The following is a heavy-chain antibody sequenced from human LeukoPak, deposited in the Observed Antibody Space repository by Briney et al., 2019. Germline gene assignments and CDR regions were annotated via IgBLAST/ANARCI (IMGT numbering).Heavy chain of an antibody. V-gene: IGHV4-59*01. J-gene: IGHJ6*02. CDR2: ISYSGST. CDR1: GGSFSGYY. D-gene: IGHD3-10*01. CDR3: ARFIIMVRNYYYYGMDV. Sequence: PSETLSLTCAVYGGSFSGYYWSWIRQPPGKGLEWIGYISYSGSTNYNPSLKSRVTISVDTSKNQFSLKLSSVTAADTAVYYCARFIIMVRNYYYYGMDVWGQGTTVTVSS.